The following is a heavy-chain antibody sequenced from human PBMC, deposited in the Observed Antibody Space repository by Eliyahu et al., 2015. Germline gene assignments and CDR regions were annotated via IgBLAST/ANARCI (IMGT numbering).Heavy chain of an antibody. CDR1: GXSXSSSSYX. Sequence: QLQLQESGPGLVKPSETLSLTCTVSGXSXSSSSYXWGWIRQPPGKGLEWIGSIYYSGSTYYNPSLKSRVTISVDTSKNQFSLKLSSVTAADTAVYYCARSRPDIVATSWFDYWGQGTLVTVSS. V-gene: IGHV4-39*01. CDR2: IYYSGST. D-gene: IGHD5-12*01. J-gene: IGHJ4*02. CDR3: ARSRPDIVATSWFDY.